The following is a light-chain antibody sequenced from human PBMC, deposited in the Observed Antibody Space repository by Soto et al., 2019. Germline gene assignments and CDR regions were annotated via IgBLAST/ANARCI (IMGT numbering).Light chain of an antibody. CDR2: DAS. Sequence: DIQMTQSPSTLSASVGDRVTITCRASQSISSWLAWYQQKPGKAPKLLIYDASNLESGVPSRFSGGGSGTEFSLTISSLQPDDFATYYCQQSYSTPYTFGQGTKVDIK. V-gene: IGKV1-5*01. CDR3: QQSYSTPYT. CDR1: QSISSW. J-gene: IGKJ2*01.